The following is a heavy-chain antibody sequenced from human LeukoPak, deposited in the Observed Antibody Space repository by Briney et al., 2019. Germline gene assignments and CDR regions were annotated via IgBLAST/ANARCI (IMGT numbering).Heavy chain of an antibody. CDR1: GFTFSTEW. V-gene: IGHV3-74*01. CDR2: VNTDGTGT. CDR3: SRGRSGSHYYMDV. J-gene: IGHJ6*03. Sequence: GGSLRLSCAASGFTFSTEWMHWVRQAPGEGLVWVARVNTDGTGTSYADSVKGRFTISRDNAKGTLDLQMNSLRADDTAVYYCSRGRSGSHYYMDVWGRGTTVTVSS. D-gene: IGHD1-26*01.